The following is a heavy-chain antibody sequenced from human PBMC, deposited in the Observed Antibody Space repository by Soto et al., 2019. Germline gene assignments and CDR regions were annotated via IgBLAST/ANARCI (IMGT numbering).Heavy chain of an antibody. Sequence: ASVKVSCKASGYTFTGYYMHWVRQAPGQGLEWMGWINPNSGGTNYAQKFQGWVTMTRDTSISTAYMELSRLRSDDTAVYYCARAPQAYYYDSSGYYYYYGIDVWGQGTLVTVSS. J-gene: IGHJ6*02. V-gene: IGHV1-2*04. CDR2: INPNSGGT. D-gene: IGHD3-22*01. CDR3: ARAPQAYYYDSSGYYYYYGIDV. CDR1: GYTFTGYY.